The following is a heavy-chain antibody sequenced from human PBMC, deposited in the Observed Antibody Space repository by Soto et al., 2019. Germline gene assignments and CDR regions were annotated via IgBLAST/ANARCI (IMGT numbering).Heavy chain of an antibody. J-gene: IGHJ4*01. D-gene: IGHD6-13*01. Sequence: SGPALVNPTQTLTLTCTFFGFSLSTRGVGVGWVRQPPGKALEWLALIYWDDHKVYSPSLKSRLTITKVTSKNQLVLTRTNLHPVDTATYYCAHRAVRRAAAVGAWTGGDYFDYSGHGTLVTV. V-gene: IGHV2-5*02. CDR2: IYWDDHK. CDR3: AHRAVRRAAAVGAWTGGDYFDY. CDR1: GFSLSTRGVG.